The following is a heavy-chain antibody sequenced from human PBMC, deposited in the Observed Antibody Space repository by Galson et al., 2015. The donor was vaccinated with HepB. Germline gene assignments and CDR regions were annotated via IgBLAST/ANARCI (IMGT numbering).Heavy chain of an antibody. CDR1: GYSFTSYW. Sequence: QSGAEVKKPGESLRISCKGSGYSFTSYWISWVRQMPGKGLEWMGRIDPSDSYTNYSPSFQGHVTISADKSISTAYLQWSSLKASDTAMYYCATTYYDDSSGYYPRRWGQGTLVTVSS. D-gene: IGHD3-22*01. CDR2: IDPSDSYT. CDR3: ATTYYDDSSGYYPRR. V-gene: IGHV5-10-1*01. J-gene: IGHJ4*02.